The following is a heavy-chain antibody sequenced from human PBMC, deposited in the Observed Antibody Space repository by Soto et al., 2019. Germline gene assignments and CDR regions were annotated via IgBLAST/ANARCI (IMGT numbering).Heavy chain of an antibody. CDR1: GFTFSSYG. Sequence: QVQLVESGGGVVQPGRSLRLSCAASGFTFSSYGMHWVRQAPGKGLEWVAVIWYDGRNKYYADSVKGRFTISRDNSKKTLFLQMNSLRAEDTAVYYCARGNYDSSGYPDYWGQGTLVTVSS. V-gene: IGHV3-33*01. CDR2: IWYDGRNK. J-gene: IGHJ4*02. D-gene: IGHD3-22*01. CDR3: ARGNYDSSGYPDY.